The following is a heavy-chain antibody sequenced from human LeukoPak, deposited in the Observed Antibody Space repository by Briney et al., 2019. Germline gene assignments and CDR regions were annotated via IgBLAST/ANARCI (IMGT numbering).Heavy chain of an antibody. CDR3: AREDIVVVPAAMEGGYNWFDP. D-gene: IGHD2-2*01. CDR2: INPNSGGT. Sequence: ASVKVSCKASGYTFTGYYMHWVRQAPGQGLEWMGWINPNSGGTNYAQKFQGRVTMTRDTSISTAYMELSRLRSDDTAVYYCAREDIVVVPAAMEGGYNWFDPWGQGTLVTVSS. V-gene: IGHV1-2*02. J-gene: IGHJ5*02. CDR1: GYTFTGYY.